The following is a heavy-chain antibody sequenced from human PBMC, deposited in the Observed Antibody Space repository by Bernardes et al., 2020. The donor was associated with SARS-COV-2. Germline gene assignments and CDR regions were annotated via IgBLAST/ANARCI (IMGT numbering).Heavy chain of an antibody. V-gene: IGHV3-30-3*01. CDR2: ISYDGSNK. J-gene: IGHJ3*02. D-gene: IGHD4-17*01. CDR3: ARVSDYGDFDWLFCAFDI. CDR1: GFTFSSYA. Sequence: GGSLRLSCAASGFTFSSYAMHWVRQAPGKGLEWVAVISYDGSNKYYADSVKGRFTISRDNSKNTLYLQMNSLRAEDTAVYYCARVSDYGDFDWLFCAFDIWGQGTMVTVSS.